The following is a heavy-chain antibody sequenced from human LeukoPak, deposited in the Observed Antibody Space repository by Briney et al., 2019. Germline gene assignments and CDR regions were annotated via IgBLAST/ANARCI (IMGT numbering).Heavy chain of an antibody. CDR3: AKEAGIAAAGLTFNYFDY. D-gene: IGHD6-13*01. J-gene: IGHJ4*02. CDR2: ISHDGSNK. CDR1: GFTFSSYG. V-gene: IGHV3-30*18. Sequence: PGRSLRLSCAASGFTFSSYGMHWVRQAPGKGLEWVALISHDGSNKYFADSVKGRFTISRDNSKNTVYLQMNSLRAEDTAVYYCAKEAGIAAAGLTFNYFDYWGQGTLVTVSS.